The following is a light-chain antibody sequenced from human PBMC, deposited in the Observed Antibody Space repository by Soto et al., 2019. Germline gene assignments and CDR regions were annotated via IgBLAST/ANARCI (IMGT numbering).Light chain of an antibody. CDR3: KQYNSYSRT. J-gene: IGKJ1*01. CDR2: KAS. CDR1: QSISSW. V-gene: IGKV1-5*03. Sequence: DIQMTQSPSTLSASVGDRVTITCRARQSISSWLAWYQQKPGKAPKLLIYKASSLESGVPSRFSGSGSGTEFTLTISSLQPDDFATYYCKQYNSYSRTFGQGTKVEI.